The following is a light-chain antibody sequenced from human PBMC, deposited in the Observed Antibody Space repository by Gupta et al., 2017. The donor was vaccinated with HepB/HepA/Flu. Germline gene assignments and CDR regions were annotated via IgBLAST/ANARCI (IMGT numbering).Light chain of an antibody. CDR1: QGIRND. CDR2: AAS. CDR3: QQYDSYPFT. V-gene: IGKV1-16*02. J-gene: IGKJ3*01. Sequence: DIPMTPTPYSLSACVGDRVTITCRASQGIRNDITWCQQKPGKAPKSLIYAASSLQSGVPSKFSSSGSGTDVTLTISSLQPEDFATYDCQQYDSYPFTFGPGTKVDIK.